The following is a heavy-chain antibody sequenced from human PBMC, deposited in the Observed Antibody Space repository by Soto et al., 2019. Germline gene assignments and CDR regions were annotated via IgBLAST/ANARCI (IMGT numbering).Heavy chain of an antibody. Sequence: QAQLVQSGAEVVKPGDSVTLSCEASGYDPDSYSVHWVRQAPGQRLEWMGQINGDSGRTKFSPTFIRRVTMTRDKFAKTAKLELRSLRSEDSGVYYCARGSGTSKYYSYSLDTWGPGTTVSVSS. CDR1: GYDPDSYS. CDR3: ARGSGTSKYYSYSLDT. D-gene: IGHD3-16*01. J-gene: IGHJ6*02. CDR2: INGDSGRT. V-gene: IGHV1-3*01.